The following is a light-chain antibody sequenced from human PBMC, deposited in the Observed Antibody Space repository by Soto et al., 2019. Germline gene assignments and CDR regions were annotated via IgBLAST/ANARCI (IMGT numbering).Light chain of an antibody. CDR2: GAS. CDR1: QVTSTY. CDR3: QQYSTSPII. Sequence: ENVLTQSPGTLSLSPGEIATLSCRASQVTSTYLSWYQQRPGQAPRLLIYGASSRATGIADRFSGSGSGTDFTLTISRLEPEDFAVYYCQQYSTSPIIFGQGTRLEIK. J-gene: IGKJ5*01. V-gene: IGKV3-20*01.